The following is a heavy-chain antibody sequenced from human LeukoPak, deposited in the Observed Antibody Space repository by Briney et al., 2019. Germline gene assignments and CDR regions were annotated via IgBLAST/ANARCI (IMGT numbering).Heavy chain of an antibody. CDR1: GYSISSGYY. Sequence: PPETLSLTCAVSGYSISSGYYWGWIRQPPGRGLEWIGSIYNSGSTYYTPSLKSRVTISVDTSKNQFSLKLSSVTAADTAVYYCARPARAVAGTVDYWGQGTLVTVSS. D-gene: IGHD6-19*01. CDR3: ARPARAVAGTVDY. CDR2: IYNSGST. J-gene: IGHJ4*02. V-gene: IGHV4-38-2*01.